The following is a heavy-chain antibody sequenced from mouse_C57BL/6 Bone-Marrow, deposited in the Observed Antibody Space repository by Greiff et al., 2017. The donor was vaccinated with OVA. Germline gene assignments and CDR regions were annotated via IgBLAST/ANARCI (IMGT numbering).Heavy chain of an antibody. J-gene: IGHJ1*03. CDR2: IYPRSGNT. CDR3: ARCDYDVGWYFDV. V-gene: IGHV1-81*01. CDR1: GYTFTSYG. D-gene: IGHD2-4*01. Sequence: QVQLKQSGAELARPGASVKLSCKASGYTFTSYGISWVKQRTGQGLEWIGEIYPRSGNTYYNEKFKGKATLTADKSSSTAYMELRSLTSEDSAVYFCARCDYDVGWYFDVWGTGTTGTVSS.